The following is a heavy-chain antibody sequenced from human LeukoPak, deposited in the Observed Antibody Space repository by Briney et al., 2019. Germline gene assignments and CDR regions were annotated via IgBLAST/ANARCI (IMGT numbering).Heavy chain of an antibody. J-gene: IGHJ4*02. CDR1: GGTFSSYA. CDR2: IIPIFGTA. V-gene: IGHV1-69*05. D-gene: IGHD3-22*01. Sequence: SVKVSCKASGGTFSSYAISWVRQAPGQGLEWVGGIIPIFGTANYAQKFQGRVTITTDESTSTAYMELSSLRSEDTAVYYCASTRQGVVITYYFDYWGQGTLVTVSS. CDR3: ASTRQGVVITYYFDY.